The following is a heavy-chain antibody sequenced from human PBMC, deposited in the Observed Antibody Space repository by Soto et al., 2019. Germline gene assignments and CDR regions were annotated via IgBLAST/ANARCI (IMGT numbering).Heavy chain of an antibody. Sequence: GGSLRLSCAASGFTFSSYGMHWVRQAPGKGLEWVAVIWYDGSNKYYADSVKGRFTISRDNSKNTLYLQMNSLRAEDTAVYYWARDQAPMVRGVIIYYYGMDVWGQGTTVTVSS. J-gene: IGHJ6*02. D-gene: IGHD3-10*01. V-gene: IGHV3-33*01. CDR3: ARDQAPMVRGVIIYYYGMDV. CDR1: GFTFSSYG. CDR2: IWYDGSNK.